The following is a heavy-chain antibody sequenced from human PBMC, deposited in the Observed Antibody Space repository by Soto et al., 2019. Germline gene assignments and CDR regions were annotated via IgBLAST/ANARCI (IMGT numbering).Heavy chain of an antibody. V-gene: IGHV1-2*04. D-gene: IGHD2-8*01. CDR3: ARDFGPQGYANHYYYYYMDV. J-gene: IGHJ6*03. Sequence: GASVKVSCKASGYTFTGYYMHWVRQAPGQGLEWMGWINPNSGGTNYAQKFQGWVTMTRDTSISTAYMELSRLRSDDTAVYYCARDFGPQGYANHYYYYYMDVWGKGTTVTVSS. CDR2: INPNSGGT. CDR1: GYTFTGYY.